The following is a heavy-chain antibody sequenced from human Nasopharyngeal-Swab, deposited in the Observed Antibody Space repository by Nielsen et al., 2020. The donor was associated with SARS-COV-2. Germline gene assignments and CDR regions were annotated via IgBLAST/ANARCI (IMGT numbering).Heavy chain of an antibody. J-gene: IGHJ4*02. V-gene: IGHV4-31*02. CDR3: ARARRNFVVVSAFDY. CDR2: IYYSGST. D-gene: IGHD2-21*02. Sequence: WFRQPPGKGLEWIGYIYYSGSTYYNPSLKSRVTISVDTSKNQFSLKLSSVTAADTAVYYCARARRNFVVVSAFDYWGQGTLVTVSS.